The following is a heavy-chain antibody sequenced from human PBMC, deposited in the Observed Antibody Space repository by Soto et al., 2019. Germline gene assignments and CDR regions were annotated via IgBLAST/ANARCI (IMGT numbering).Heavy chain of an antibody. Sequence: QIHLVQSGAEVKKPGASVKVSCKGSGYGFTTYGITWVRQAPGQGLEWMAWISAHNGNTNYAQKLHGGVTVTRDTSTSPDYMELRSLRSDDPAVYYCARGRYGDYWGQGALVTVSS. CDR2: ISAHNGNT. D-gene: IGHD1-1*01. J-gene: IGHJ4*02. V-gene: IGHV1-18*01. CDR1: GYGFTTYG. CDR3: ARGRYGDY.